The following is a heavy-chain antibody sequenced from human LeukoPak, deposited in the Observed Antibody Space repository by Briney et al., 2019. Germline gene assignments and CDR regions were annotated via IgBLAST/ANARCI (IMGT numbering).Heavy chain of an antibody. Sequence: ASVKVSCKASGYTFTGYYMHWVRQAPGQGLEWMGGINPNSGGTNYAQKFQGRVTINADESTSTAYMELSSLRPEDTAVYYCAREGVGATHWFDPWGQGTLVTVSS. D-gene: IGHD1-26*01. J-gene: IGHJ5*02. CDR3: AREGVGATHWFDP. V-gene: IGHV1-2*02. CDR1: GYTFTGYY. CDR2: INPNSGGT.